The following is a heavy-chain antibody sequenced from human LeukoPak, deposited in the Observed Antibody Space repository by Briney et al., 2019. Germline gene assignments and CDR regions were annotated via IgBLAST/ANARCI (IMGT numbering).Heavy chain of an antibody. CDR2: ISAYNGNT. CDR1: GGTFSSYA. D-gene: IGHD3-22*01. CDR3: ARDRIYDSSGYPSPDAFDI. Sequence: ASLKLSCKASGGTFSSYAISWVRQAPGQGLEWMGWISAYNGNTNYAQKLQGRVTMTTDTSTSTAYMELRSLRSDDTAVYYCARDRIYDSSGYPSPDAFDIWGQGTMVTVSS. J-gene: IGHJ3*02. V-gene: IGHV1-18*01.